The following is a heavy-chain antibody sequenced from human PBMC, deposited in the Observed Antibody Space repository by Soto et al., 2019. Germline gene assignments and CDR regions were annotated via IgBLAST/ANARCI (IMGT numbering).Heavy chain of an antibody. CDR3: TTDSGYENYYYYYGMDV. V-gene: IGHV3-15*07. J-gene: IGHJ6*02. Sequence: GGSLRLSCAASGFTFSNAWMNWVRQAPGKGLEWVGRIKSKTDGGTTDYAAPVKGRFTISRDDSKNTLYLQMNSLKTEDTAVYYCTTDSGYENYYYYYGMDVWGQGTTVTVSS. CDR1: GFTFSNAW. CDR2: IKSKTDGGTT. D-gene: IGHD5-12*01.